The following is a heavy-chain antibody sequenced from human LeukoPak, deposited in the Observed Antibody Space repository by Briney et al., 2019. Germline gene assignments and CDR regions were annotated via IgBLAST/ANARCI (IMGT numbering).Heavy chain of an antibody. Sequence: SETLSLTCTVSGGSITNYYWSWIRQPPGKGLEWIGHIYYSGSTNYNPSLNSRVTISLDTSKNQFSLKLSSVTAADTAVYYCATRWGYYDSSGYYAYWGQGTLVTVSS. D-gene: IGHD3-22*01. V-gene: IGHV4-59*12. CDR1: GGSITNYY. CDR2: IYYSGST. CDR3: ATRWGYYDSSGYYAY. J-gene: IGHJ4*02.